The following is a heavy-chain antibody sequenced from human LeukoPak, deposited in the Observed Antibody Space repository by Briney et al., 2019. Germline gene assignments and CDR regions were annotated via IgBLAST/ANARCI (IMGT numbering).Heavy chain of an antibody. CDR3: ARDHGTFTYIPPLHFDY. CDR2: ISAYNGNT. J-gene: IGHJ4*02. V-gene: IGHV1-18*01. Sequence: ASVKVSCKASGYTFTSYGITWVRQAPGQGLEWMGWISAYNGNTNYSQKLQGRVTMTTDTSTSTAYMELRSLRSDDTAVYYCARDHGTFTYIPPLHFDYWGQGTLVTVSS. D-gene: IGHD2/OR15-2a*01. CDR1: GYTFTSYG.